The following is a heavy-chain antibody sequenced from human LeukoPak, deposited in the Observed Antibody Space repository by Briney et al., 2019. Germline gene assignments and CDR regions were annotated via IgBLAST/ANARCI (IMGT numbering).Heavy chain of an antibody. Sequence: GGSLRLSCAASTFTFSSYAMHWVRQAPGKGLEWVTVISSDGSNKYYADSVKGRFTISRDNSKNTLDLQMNSLRAEDTAAYYCARGPSARFFGVAKGAFDIWGQGTMVTVSS. CDR2: ISSDGSNK. CDR3: ARGPSARFFGVAKGAFDI. J-gene: IGHJ3*02. D-gene: IGHD3-3*01. CDR1: TFTFSSYA. V-gene: IGHV3-30*04.